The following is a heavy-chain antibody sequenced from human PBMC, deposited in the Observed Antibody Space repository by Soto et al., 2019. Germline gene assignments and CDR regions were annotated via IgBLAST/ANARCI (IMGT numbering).Heavy chain of an antibody. Sequence: PWGSMRLSCGGSGFIFSRYGMHWVRQAPGKGLEWVTGISYDGGERFYADSVKGRFTISRDNSKNRLDLQMSSLRPEDTAVYYCARDLRLYCRGDCNFAFCGQRPLVTVSS. CDR2: ISYDGGER. D-gene: IGHD2-21*02. J-gene: IGHJ4*02. CDR3: ARDLRLYCRGDCNFAF. V-gene: IGHV3-30*03. CDR1: GFIFSRYG.